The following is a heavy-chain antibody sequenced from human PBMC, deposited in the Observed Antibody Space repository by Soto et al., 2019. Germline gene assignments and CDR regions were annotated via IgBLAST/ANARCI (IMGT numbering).Heavy chain of an antibody. CDR2: IYYSGST. J-gene: IGHJ4*02. Sequence: SLTCTASGGSISSYYWSWIRQPPGKGLEWIGYIYYSGSTNYNPSLKSRVTISVDTSKNQFSLKLSSVTAADTAVYYCARGLYSYGPFDYWGQGTLVTVS. CDR1: GGSISSYY. V-gene: IGHV4-59*01. D-gene: IGHD5-18*01. CDR3: ARGLYSYGPFDY.